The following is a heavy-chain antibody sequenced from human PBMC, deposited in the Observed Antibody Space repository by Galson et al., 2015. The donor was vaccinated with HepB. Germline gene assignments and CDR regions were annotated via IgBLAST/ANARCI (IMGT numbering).Heavy chain of an antibody. D-gene: IGHD1-14*01. Sequence: SLRLSCAASGFSFSNAWMSWVRQAPGKGLEWVGRIKRKIDGGTTDYATPVKGRFTISRDDSKTTLYLQMNSLKTEDTAVYYCATSRGMSSETFDYWGQGALVTVSS. J-gene: IGHJ4*02. CDR3: ATSRGMSSETFDY. V-gene: IGHV3-15*01. CDR1: GFSFSNAW. CDR2: IKRKIDGGTT.